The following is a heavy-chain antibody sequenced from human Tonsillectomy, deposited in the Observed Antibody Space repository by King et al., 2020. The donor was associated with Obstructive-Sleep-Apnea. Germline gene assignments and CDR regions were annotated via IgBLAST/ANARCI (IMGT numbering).Heavy chain of an antibody. D-gene: IGHD5-18*01. J-gene: IGHJ4*02. CDR3: ARGPVVDTAMETGLDY. Sequence: QLQESGPGLVKPSETLSLTCTVSGGSISSSSYYWGWIRQPPGKGLEWIGSIYYSGSTYYNPSLKSRVTISVDTSKNQFSLKLSSVTAADTAVYYCARGPVVDTAMETGLDYWGQGTLVTVSS. CDR2: IYYSGST. CDR1: GGSISSSSYY. V-gene: IGHV4-39*07.